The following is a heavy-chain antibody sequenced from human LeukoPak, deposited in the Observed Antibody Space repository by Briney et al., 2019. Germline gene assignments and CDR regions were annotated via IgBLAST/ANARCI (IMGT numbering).Heavy chain of an antibody. Sequence: GGSLRLSCEASGFTFGSFGMYWVRQAPDKGLEWVAVIWYGPNNQHYADSVKGRFTISRDNSKNTVYLQMNSLTTEDTAMYYCARASPITLGYYMDVWGKGTTVTVSS. J-gene: IGHJ6*04. CDR3: ARASPITLGYYMDV. D-gene: IGHD1-14*01. CDR1: GFTFGSFG. V-gene: IGHV3-33*07. CDR2: IWYGPNNQ.